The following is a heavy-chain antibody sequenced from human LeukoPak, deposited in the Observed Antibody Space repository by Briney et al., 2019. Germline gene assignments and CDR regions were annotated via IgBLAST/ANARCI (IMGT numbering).Heavy chain of an antibody. CDR1: GFTFSSYW. J-gene: IGHJ4*02. D-gene: IGHD3-9*01. Sequence: GGSLRLSCAASGFTFSSYWMSGVRQAPGKGLEWVANIKQDGSEKYYVDSVKGRFTISRDNAKNSLYLQMNSLRAEDTAVYYCARERVDPVFDYWGQGTLVTVSS. CDR2: IKQDGSEK. CDR3: ARERVDPVFDY. V-gene: IGHV3-7*01.